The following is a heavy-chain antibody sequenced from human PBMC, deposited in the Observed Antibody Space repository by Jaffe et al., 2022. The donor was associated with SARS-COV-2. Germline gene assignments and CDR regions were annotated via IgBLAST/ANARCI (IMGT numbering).Heavy chain of an antibody. J-gene: IGHJ3*02. D-gene: IGHD2-2*01. CDR2: ISGSGGST. CDR1: GFSFSSHG. V-gene: IGHV3-23*04. Sequence: EVQLVQSGGGGVHPGGSLTLSCAASGFSFSSHGMGWVTQAPGKGLEWVSTISGSGGSTWYADSVKGRFIISRDNSKNTLYLQMSSLRAEDTAVYHCAKTVGYCSGSSCTGAFDIWGRGTMVTVSS. CDR3: AKTVGYCSGSSCTGAFDI.